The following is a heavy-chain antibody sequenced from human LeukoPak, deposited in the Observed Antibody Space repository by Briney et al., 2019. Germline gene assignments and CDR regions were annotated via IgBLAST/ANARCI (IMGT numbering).Heavy chain of an antibody. D-gene: IGHD2-2*01. CDR1: GGSISDYY. Sequence: SETLSLTCTVSGGSISDYYWDWIRQPPGKGLEWIGYIYYSGSTTYNPSLKSRLIMSVDTAKNQFSLKLRSVTAADTAVYYCARGDFCSSTNCYLRPMDVWGKGTTVTVSS. V-gene: IGHV4-59*01. CDR2: IYYSGST. CDR3: ARGDFCSSTNCYLRPMDV. J-gene: IGHJ6*03.